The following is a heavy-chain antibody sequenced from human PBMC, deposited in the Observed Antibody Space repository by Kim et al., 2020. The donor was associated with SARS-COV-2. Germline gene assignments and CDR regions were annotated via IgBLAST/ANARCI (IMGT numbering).Heavy chain of an antibody. CDR2: IYFSGST. J-gene: IGHJ4*02. CDR1: GGPVRSSSYY. V-gene: IGHV4-39*01. Sequence: SETLSLTCTVSGGPVRSSSYYWGWIRQPPGKGLEWIGSIYFSGSTYYTPALKSLVTISADTSKTQVSLKLSPVTAAVPAVYYSASHGPRDANDYWGQGTPVTLS. CDR3: ASHGPRDANDY.